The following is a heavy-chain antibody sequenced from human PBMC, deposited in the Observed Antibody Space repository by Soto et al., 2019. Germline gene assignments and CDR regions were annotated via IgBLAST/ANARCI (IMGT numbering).Heavy chain of an antibody. CDR2: ISYDGSNK. D-gene: IGHD6-19*01. Sequence: WGSLRLSCAASGFTFSSYGIHWVRQAPGKGLEWVAVISYDGSNKYYADSVKGRFTISRDKSKNTLYLQMNSLRAEDTAVYYWAKDPNSSGWYGYYYYYYMDVWGKGTTVTVSS. V-gene: IGHV3-30*18. CDR3: AKDPNSSGWYGYYYYYYMDV. CDR1: GFTFSSYG. J-gene: IGHJ6*03.